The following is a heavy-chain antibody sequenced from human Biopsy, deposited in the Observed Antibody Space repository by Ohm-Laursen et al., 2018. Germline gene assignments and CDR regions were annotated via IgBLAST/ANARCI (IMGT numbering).Heavy chain of an antibody. Sequence: TLSLACPVSGGFISSSSYYWGWIRQPPGKGLEWFGSISYTGSTHDNPSLTSTVTISVDTSKHQFSLKLYSLTAADTAVYYCARHGVYGDLRMDYWGQGTLVTVSS. CDR3: ARHGVYGDLRMDY. CDR1: GGFISSSSYY. D-gene: IGHD4-17*01. CDR2: ISYTGST. V-gene: IGHV4-39*01. J-gene: IGHJ4*02.